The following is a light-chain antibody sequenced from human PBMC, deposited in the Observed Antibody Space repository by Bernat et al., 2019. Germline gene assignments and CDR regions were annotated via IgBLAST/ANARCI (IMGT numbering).Light chain of an antibody. CDR2: GAS. CDR1: QATSKY. CDR3: QQYDRYPLA. J-gene: IGKJ4*01. V-gene: IGKV1-16*01. Sequence: DIQMTQSPSSLSASVGDRVTITCRATQATSKYLAWVQQKPGKAPKSLIYGASTLFSGVPSRFSGSGSETDFTLTISSLQPEDSATYYFQQYDRYPLAFGGGTQVEVK.